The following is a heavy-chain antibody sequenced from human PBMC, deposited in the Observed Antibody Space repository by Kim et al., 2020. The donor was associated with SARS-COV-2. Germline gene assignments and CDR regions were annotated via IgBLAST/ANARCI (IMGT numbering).Heavy chain of an antibody. J-gene: IGHJ4*02. V-gene: IGHV4-39*07. D-gene: IGHD6-19*01. CDR3: ARDLIAVAAKGYYFDY. Sequence: LKGRVTISVDTSKNQFSLKLSSVAAADTAVYYCARDLIAVAAKGYYFDYWGQGTLVTVSS.